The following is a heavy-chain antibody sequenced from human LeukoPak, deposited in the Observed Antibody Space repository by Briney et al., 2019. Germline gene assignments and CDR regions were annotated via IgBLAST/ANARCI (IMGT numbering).Heavy chain of an antibody. V-gene: IGHV4-59*12. CDR1: GGSISSYY. J-gene: IGHJ4*02. D-gene: IGHD4-17*01. CDR3: ARDLGDYGDNGIDY. CDR2: IYYSGST. Sequence: PSETLSLTCTVSGGSISSYYWSWIRQPPGKGLEWIGYIYYSGSTNYNPSLKSRVTISVDTSKNQFSLKLSSVTAADTAVYYCARDLGDYGDNGIDYWGQGTLVTVSS.